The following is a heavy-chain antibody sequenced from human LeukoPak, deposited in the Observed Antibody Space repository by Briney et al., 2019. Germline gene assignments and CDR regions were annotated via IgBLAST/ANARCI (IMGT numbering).Heavy chain of an antibody. CDR1: GFTFSSYS. D-gene: IGHD5-18*01. J-gene: IGHJ4*02. CDR3: AREMGNTAIDY. Sequence: PGGSLRPSCAASGFTFSSYSMNWVRQAPGKGLEWVSYISSSSSTIYYADSVKGRFTISRDNAKNSLYLQMNSLRAEDTAVYYCAREMGNTAIDYWGQGTLVTVSS. CDR2: ISSSSSTI. V-gene: IGHV3-48*04.